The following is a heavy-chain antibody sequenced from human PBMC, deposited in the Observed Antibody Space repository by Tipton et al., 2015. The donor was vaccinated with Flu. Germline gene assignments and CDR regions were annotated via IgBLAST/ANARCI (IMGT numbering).Heavy chain of an antibody. Sequence: SLRLSCAASGFPFSNYYMSWIRQAPGKGLEWVSYIATSGTTFYTDSVKGRFTVSRDNAKNSLYLQMNSLGVEDTAVYYCAVYSFFYGMDIWGRGTTVTVSS. V-gene: IGHV3-11*01. J-gene: IGHJ6*02. CDR2: IATSGTT. CDR1: GFPFSNYY. CDR3: AVYSFFYGMDI.